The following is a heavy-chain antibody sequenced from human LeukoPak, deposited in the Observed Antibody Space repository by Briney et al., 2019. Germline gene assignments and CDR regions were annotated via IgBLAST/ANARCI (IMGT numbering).Heavy chain of an antibody. CDR2: ITSSSSNI. CDR3: AREYSSSSGSVSDY. CDR1: GFTFSSYN. V-gene: IGHV3-48*02. Sequence: PGGSLRLSCAASGFTFSSYNMNWVRQAPGKGLEWVSYITSSSSNIYYADSVKGRFTISRDNAKNSLYLQMNSLRDEDTAVYYCAREYSSSSGSVSDYWGQGTLVTVSS. J-gene: IGHJ4*02. D-gene: IGHD6-6*01.